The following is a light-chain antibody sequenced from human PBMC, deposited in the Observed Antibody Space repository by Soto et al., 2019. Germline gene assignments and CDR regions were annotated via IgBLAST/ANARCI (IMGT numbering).Light chain of an antibody. V-gene: IGLV1-47*01. J-gene: IGLJ1*01. CDR2: RNN. CDR3: AAWDDSLSGSYV. CDR1: SSNIGSNY. Sequence: QSVLTQPPSASGTPGQRVTTSCSGSSSNIGSNYVYWYQQLPGTAPELLIYRNNQRPSGVPDRFSGSKSGTSASLAISGLRSEDEADYYCAAWDDSLSGSYVFGTGTKLTVL.